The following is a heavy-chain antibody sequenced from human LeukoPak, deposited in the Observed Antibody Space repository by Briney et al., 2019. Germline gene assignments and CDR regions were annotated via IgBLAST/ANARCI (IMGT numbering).Heavy chain of an antibody. CDR3: ARVIKTSRYYDFWSGYYTDYYYYGMDV. J-gene: IGHJ6*02. V-gene: IGHV1-8*01. D-gene: IGHD3-3*01. CDR2: MNPNSGNT. CDR1: GYTFTTYD. Sequence: ASVKVSSKASGYTFTTYDINWVRQATGQGLEWMGWMNPNSGNTAYAQKFQGRVTMTRNTSISTAYMQLSSLRSEDTAVYYCARVIKTSRYYDFWSGYYTDYYYYGMDVWGQGTTVTVSS.